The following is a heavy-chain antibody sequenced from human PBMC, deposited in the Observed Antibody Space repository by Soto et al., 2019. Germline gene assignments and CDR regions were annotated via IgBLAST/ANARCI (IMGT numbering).Heavy chain of an antibody. CDR3: ARQIYDSDTGPNFQYYFDS. D-gene: IGHD3-22*01. CDR1: GYSFAGYW. V-gene: IGHV5-10-1*01. CDR2: IDPSDSQT. J-gene: IGHJ4*02. Sequence: GESLKISCKGSGYSFAGYWITWVRQKPGKGLEWMGRIDPSDSQTYCSPSFRGHVTISVTKSITTVFLQWRSLRASDTAMYYCARQIYDSDTGPNFQYYFDSWGQGTPVTVSS.